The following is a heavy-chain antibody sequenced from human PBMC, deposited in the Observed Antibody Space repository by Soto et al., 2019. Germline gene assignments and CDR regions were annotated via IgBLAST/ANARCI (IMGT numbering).Heavy chain of an antibody. J-gene: IGHJ6*02. CDR1: GGSISSGDYY. D-gene: IGHD3-3*01. Sequence: SETLSLTCTVSGGSISSGDYYWSWIRQPPGKGLEWIGYIYYSGSTYYNPSLKSRVTISVDTSKNQFSLKLSSVTAADTAVYYCARGGTFWSGYYGDYYYGMDVWGQGTTVTVSS. V-gene: IGHV4-30-4*01. CDR3: ARGGTFWSGYYGDYYYGMDV. CDR2: IYYSGST.